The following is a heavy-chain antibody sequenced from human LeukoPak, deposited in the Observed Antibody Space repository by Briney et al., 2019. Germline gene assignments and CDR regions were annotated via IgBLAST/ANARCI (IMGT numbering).Heavy chain of an antibody. CDR1: WFTFSSFW. CDR2: IKQDGSEK. V-gene: IGHV3-7*04. J-gene: IGHJ4*02. Sequence: GSLRLSFAASWFTFSSFWMALVRQAPGKGLEWVANIKQDGSEKYYVDSVKGRFTISRDNAKNSLYLQMNSLRAEDTAVYYCARIEEGFDYWGQGTLVTVSS. CDR3: ARIEEGFDY.